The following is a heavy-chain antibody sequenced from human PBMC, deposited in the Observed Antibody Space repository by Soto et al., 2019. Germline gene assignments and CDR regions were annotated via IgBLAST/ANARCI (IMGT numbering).Heavy chain of an antibody. CDR1: GYSFSDYW. CDR2: ISPGDADT. CDR3: AWGYSYFDY. J-gene: IGHJ4*02. V-gene: IGHV5-51*03. D-gene: IGHD2-15*01. Sequence: EVQLVQSGAQVKKAGESLKISCKGSGYSFSDYWIAWVRQTPGKGLEWMGIISPGDADTRYSPSFQGHVSVSADKSIRTAYLQWSSLRASDTAMYFCAWGYSYFDYWGQGTLVAVSS.